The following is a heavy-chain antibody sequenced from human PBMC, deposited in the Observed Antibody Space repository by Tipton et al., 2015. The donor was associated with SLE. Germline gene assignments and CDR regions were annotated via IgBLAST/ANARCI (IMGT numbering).Heavy chain of an antibody. J-gene: IGHJ6*02. CDR1: GFTFSSYE. CDR2: ISSSGSTI. V-gene: IGHV3-48*03. Sequence: QLVQSGGGLVQPGGSLRLSCAASGFTFSSYEMNWVRQAPGKGLEWVSYISSSGSTIYYADSVKGRFTISRDNAKNSLYLQMNSLRAEDTAVYYCARGEDTAVVYGMDVWGQGTTVTVSS. CDR3: ARGEDTAVVYGMDV. D-gene: IGHD5-18*01.